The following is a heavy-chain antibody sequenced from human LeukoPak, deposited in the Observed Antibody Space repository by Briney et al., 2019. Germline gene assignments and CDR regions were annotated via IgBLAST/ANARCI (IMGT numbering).Heavy chain of an antibody. J-gene: IGHJ3*02. CDR2: ISSSTNTI. Sequence: GGCLRLSCAASGFTFSSYSMNWVRQAPGKGLEWVSYISSSTNTIYYADSVKGRFTISRDNAKNSLFLQMNSLRDEDTAVYYCARGGYGANDDAFDIWGQGTMVTVSS. D-gene: IGHD4-23*01. CDR3: ARGGYGANDDAFDI. V-gene: IGHV3-48*02. CDR1: GFTFSSYS.